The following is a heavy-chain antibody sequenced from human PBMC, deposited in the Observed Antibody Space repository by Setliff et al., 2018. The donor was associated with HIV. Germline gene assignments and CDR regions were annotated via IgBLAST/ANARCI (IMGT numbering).Heavy chain of an antibody. CDR1: GVSISSHY. D-gene: IGHD3-3*02. CDR3: ARGTAPRPASVLEFLEWLFPNWFDP. V-gene: IGHV4-59*11. J-gene: IGHJ5*02. CDR2: IYYSGTT. Sequence: KTSETLSLTCTVSGVSISSHYWSWIRQPPGKGLEWIGSIYYSGTTNYNPSLKSRVTMSVDASKNQFSLILSSVTAADTAVYYCARGTAPRPASVLEFLEWLFPNWFDPWGQGTLVTVSS.